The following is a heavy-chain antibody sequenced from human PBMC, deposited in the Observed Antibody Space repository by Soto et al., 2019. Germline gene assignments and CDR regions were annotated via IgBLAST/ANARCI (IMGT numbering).Heavy chain of an antibody. Sequence: ASVKVSCKASGGTFSTYTIDWVRQAPGQGLEWMGGIIPLFGTAKYAQNFQGRITITADESTNTAYMELRSLRSQDTAVYYCARGVHYDSSGYYYFYWGQGTLVTVSS. CDR2: IIPLFGTA. CDR3: ARGVHYDSSGYYYFY. D-gene: IGHD3-22*01. V-gene: IGHV1-69*13. J-gene: IGHJ4*02. CDR1: GGTFSTYT.